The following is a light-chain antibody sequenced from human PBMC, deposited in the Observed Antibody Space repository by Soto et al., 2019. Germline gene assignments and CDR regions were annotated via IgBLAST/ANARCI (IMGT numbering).Light chain of an antibody. V-gene: IGKV3-11*01. Sequence: EIVLTRSPATLSLAPGERATLFCRASQSVSSYLAWYQQKTGQAPRLLIYDASNRATGIPARFSGSGSGTDFTLTISSLEPEGFAVYYCQQRSNWPPTFGQGTRL. J-gene: IGKJ5*01. CDR2: DAS. CDR3: QQRSNWPPT. CDR1: QSVSSY.